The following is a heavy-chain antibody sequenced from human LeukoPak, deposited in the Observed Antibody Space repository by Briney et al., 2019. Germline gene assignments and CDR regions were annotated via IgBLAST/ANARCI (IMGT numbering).Heavy chain of an antibody. CDR1: GGSISSYY. V-gene: IGHV4-59*08. CDR3: AISYSYGPPRF. D-gene: IGHD5-18*01. J-gene: IGHJ1*01. CDR2: IYYSGST. Sequence: SETLSLTCTVSGGSISSYYWSWIRQPPGKGLEWIVYIYYSGSTNYNPSLKSRVTISVDASKNQFSLKLSSVTAADTVVYYCAISYSYGPPRFWGQGTLVTVSS.